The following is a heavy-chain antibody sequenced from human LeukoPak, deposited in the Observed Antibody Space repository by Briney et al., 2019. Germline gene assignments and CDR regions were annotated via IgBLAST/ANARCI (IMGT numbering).Heavy chain of an antibody. Sequence: SETLSLTCAVSGYSISISNWWGWIRQPPGKGLEWIGYIYYSGNTYYNPSLKSRVTVSVDTSKNQFSLKLSSVTAVDTAVYFCARLITTSGWYEDYWGQGTLATVSS. CDR3: ARLITTSGWYEDY. CDR2: IYYSGNT. D-gene: IGHD6-19*01. V-gene: IGHV4-28*01. J-gene: IGHJ4*02. CDR1: GYSISISNW.